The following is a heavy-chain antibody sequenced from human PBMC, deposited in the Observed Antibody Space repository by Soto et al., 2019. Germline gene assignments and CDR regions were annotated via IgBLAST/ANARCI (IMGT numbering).Heavy chain of an antibody. V-gene: IGHV4-30-2*01. Sequence: QLQLQESGSGLVKPSQTLSLTCAVSGGSISSGGYSWSWIRQPPGKGLEWIGYIYHSGSTYYNPSLKSRVTISVDRSKNQSSLKLSSVTAADTAVYYCARVGHLGRWGMDVWGQGTTVTVSS. D-gene: IGHD3-16*01. CDR2: IYHSGST. J-gene: IGHJ6*02. CDR3: ARVGHLGRWGMDV. CDR1: GGSISSGGYS.